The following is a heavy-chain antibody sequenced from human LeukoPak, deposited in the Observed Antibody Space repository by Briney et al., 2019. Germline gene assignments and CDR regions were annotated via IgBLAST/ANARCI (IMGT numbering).Heavy chain of an antibody. J-gene: IGHJ4*02. Sequence: SETLSLTCTVSGGSISSYYWGWIRQPPGKGLEWIGSIYYSGSTYYNPSLKSRVTISVDTSKNQFSLKLSSVTAADTAVYYCARATYYYDSSGYYYNYWGQGTLVTVSS. D-gene: IGHD3-22*01. V-gene: IGHV4-39*07. CDR2: IYYSGST. CDR1: GGSISSYY. CDR3: ARATYYYDSSGYYYNY.